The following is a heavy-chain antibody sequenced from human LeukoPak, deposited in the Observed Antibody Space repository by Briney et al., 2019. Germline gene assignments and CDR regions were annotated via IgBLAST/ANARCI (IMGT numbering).Heavy chain of an antibody. CDR2: IYSDNT. CDR3: ARRAGAYSHPYDY. J-gene: IGHJ4*02. V-gene: IGHV3-53*01. Sequence: GSLRLSCTVSGFTFSSNSMSWVRQAPGKGLEWVSFIYSDNTHYSDSVKGRFTISRDNSKNTLYLQMNSLRAEDTAVYYCARRAGAYSHPYDYWGQGTLVTVSS. CDR1: GFTFSSNS. D-gene: IGHD4/OR15-4a*01.